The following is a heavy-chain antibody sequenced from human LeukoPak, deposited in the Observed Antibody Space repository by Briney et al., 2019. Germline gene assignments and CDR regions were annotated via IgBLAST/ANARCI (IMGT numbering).Heavy chain of an antibody. CDR2: IYSGGST. D-gene: IGHD6-6*01. CDR3: ARDRSSSSNAFDI. CDR1: GFTVSSNY. Sequence: GGSLRLSCAASGFTVSSNYMSWVRQAPGKGLEWVSVIYSGGSTYYADSVKGRFTISRDNSKNTLYLQMNSLRAEDTAVYYCARDRSSSSNAFDIWGQGTMVTVSS. V-gene: IGHV3-66*01. J-gene: IGHJ3*02.